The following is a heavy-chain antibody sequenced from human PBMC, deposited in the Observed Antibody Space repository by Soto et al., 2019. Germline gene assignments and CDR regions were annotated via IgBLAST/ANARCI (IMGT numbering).Heavy chain of an antibody. V-gene: IGHV4-30-4*08. CDR3: ASSSLYGVDV. J-gene: IGHJ6*02. Sequence: TMSPTCGVYGGSFRNYYCIWVRQPPGEGLEWIGNIYYSGNTYYNPSLKSRLIISIDTSKNQFTLKVGSVTAADTAVYYFASSSLYGVDVWGQGTTVTVS. CDR2: IYYSGNT. CDR1: GGSFRNYY.